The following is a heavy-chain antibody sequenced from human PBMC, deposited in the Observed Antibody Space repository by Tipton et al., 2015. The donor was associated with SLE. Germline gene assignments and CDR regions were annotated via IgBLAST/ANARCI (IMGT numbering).Heavy chain of an antibody. CDR3: ARRRGLVVVVPAAMEGFDP. CDR2: INHSGSP. Sequence: TLSLTCAVYGGSFSGYYWSWIRQPPGKGLEWIGEINHSGSPNYNPPLKSRVTISVDTPKNQFSLKLSSVTAADTAVYYCARRRGLVVVVPAAMEGFDPWGQGTLVTVSS. J-gene: IGHJ5*02. V-gene: IGHV4-34*01. D-gene: IGHD2-2*01. CDR1: GGSFSGYY.